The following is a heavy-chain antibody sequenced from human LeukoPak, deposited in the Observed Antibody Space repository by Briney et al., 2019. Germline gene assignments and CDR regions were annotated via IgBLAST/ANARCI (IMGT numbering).Heavy chain of an antibody. D-gene: IGHD5-24*01. J-gene: IGHJ4*02. CDR2: IYYSGST. Sequence: KPSETLSLTCTVSGGSISSYYWSWIRQPPGKGLEWIGSIYYSGSTYYNPSLKSRVTISVDTSKNQFSLKLSSVTAADTAVYYCARGRDGYPPALDYWGQGTLVTVSS. CDR1: GGSISSYY. V-gene: IGHV4-59*01. CDR3: ARGRDGYPPALDY.